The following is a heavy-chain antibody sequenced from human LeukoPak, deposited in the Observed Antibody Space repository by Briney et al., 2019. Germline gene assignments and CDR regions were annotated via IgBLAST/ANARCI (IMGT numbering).Heavy chain of an antibody. Sequence: ASVKVSCKASGYTFTGYYMHWVRQAPGQGLEWMGWINPNSGGTNYAQKFQGRVTMTRDTSISTAYMELSRLRSDDTAVYYCARERRNYGYCSGGSCYGRRPANWFDPWGQGTLVTVSS. V-gene: IGHV1-2*02. CDR1: GYTFTGYY. CDR3: ARERRNYGYCSGGSCYGRRPANWFDP. CDR2: INPNSGGT. D-gene: IGHD2-15*01. J-gene: IGHJ5*02.